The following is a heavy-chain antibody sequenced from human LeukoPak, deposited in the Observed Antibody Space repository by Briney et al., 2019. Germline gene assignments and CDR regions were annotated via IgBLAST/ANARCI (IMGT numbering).Heavy chain of an antibody. Sequence: SETLSLTCTVSGGPISSYYWSWLRQPAGKGLEWIGRVSTGGSTNYNPSLKSRVTMSIDTSKNQFSLKLSSMTAADTAVYYCARGRSVEEPAAHFDIWGQGTMVTVSS. V-gene: IGHV4-4*07. CDR2: VSTGGST. D-gene: IGHD2-2*01. CDR3: ARGRSVEEPAAHFDI. J-gene: IGHJ3*02. CDR1: GGPISSYY.